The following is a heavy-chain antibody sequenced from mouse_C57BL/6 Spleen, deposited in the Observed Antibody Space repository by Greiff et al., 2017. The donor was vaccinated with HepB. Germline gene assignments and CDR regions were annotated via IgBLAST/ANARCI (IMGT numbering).Heavy chain of an antibody. CDR2: IDPNSGGT. D-gene: IGHD1-1*01. V-gene: IGHV1-72*01. Sequence: QVQLQQPGAELVKPGASVKLSCKASGYTFTSYWMHWVKQRPGRGLEWIGRIDPNSGGTKYNEKFKSKATLTVDKPSSTADMQLSSLTSEDSAVYYCAIVPLDYYGSSVWYFDVWGTGTTVTVSS. CDR3: AIVPLDYYGSSVWYFDV. J-gene: IGHJ1*03. CDR1: GYTFTSYW.